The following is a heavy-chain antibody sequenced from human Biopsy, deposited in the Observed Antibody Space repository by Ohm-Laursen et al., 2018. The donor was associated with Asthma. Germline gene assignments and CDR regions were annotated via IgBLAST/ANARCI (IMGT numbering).Heavy chain of an antibody. CDR1: GDSISTTNY. Sequence: GTLSLTCSVSGDSISTTNYWSWIRQPPGKRLEWIGSVYYSGTSYYNPSLKGRLTISVDTSKNQFSLNLGSATAADTAVYYCARHWSGNGWQDMYNYFDPWGRGTLVTVSS. CDR3: ARHWSGNGWQDMYNYFDP. V-gene: IGHV4-39*01. CDR2: VYYSGTS. D-gene: IGHD6-19*01. J-gene: IGHJ5*02.